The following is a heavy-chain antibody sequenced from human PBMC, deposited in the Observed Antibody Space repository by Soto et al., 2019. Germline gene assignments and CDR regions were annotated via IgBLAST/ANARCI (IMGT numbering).Heavy chain of an antibody. CDR3: ARKGPTQYVEY. J-gene: IGHJ4*02. CDR2: IIPILGIA. V-gene: IGHV1-69*02. Sequence: SSVKVSCKASGGTFSSYTISWVRQAPGQGLEWMGRIIPILGIANYAQKFQGRVTITADKSTSTAYMELSSLRSEDTAVYYCARKGPTQYVEYWGQGTLVTVSS. CDR1: GGTFSSYT.